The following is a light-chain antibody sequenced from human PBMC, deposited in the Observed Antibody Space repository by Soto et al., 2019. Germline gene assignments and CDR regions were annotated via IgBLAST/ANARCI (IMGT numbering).Light chain of an antibody. CDR2: DVS. CDR3: SSYTNSNTLV. CDR1: SSDVGGYNY. Sequence: QSALTQPASVSGSPGQSITISCTGTSSDVGGYNYVSWYQQYPGKAPKLMIYDVSNRPSGVSDRFSGSKSGNTASLTISGLQAEDEADYYCSSYTNSNTLVFGTGTKVTV. V-gene: IGLV2-14*01. J-gene: IGLJ1*01.